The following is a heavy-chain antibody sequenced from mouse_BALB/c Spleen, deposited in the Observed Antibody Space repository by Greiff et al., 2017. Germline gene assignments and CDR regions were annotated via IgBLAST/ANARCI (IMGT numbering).Heavy chain of an antibody. D-gene: IGHD4-1*01. CDR3: ARRRTGTSWFAY. Sequence: VQLQQSGAELVRPGSSVKISCKASGYAFSSYWMNWVKQRPGHGLEWIGEILPGSGSTNYNEKFKGKATFTADTSSNTAYMQLSSLTSEDSAVYYCARRRTGTSWFAYWGQGTLVTVSA. CDR1: GYAFSSYW. V-gene: IGHV1-9*01. J-gene: IGHJ3*01. CDR2: ILPGSGST.